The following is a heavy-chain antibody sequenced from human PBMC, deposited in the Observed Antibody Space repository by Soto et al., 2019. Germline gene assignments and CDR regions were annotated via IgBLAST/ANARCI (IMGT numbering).Heavy chain of an antibody. CDR1: GFTFSSYE. J-gene: IGHJ3*02. V-gene: IGHV3-48*03. CDR3: ARAYSSPESRAFDI. CDR2: ISSSGSTI. Sequence: EVQLVESGGGLVQPGGSLRLSCAASGFTFSSYEMNWVRQAPGKGLEWVSYISSSGSTIYYADSVKGRFAISRDNAKNSLYLQMNSLRAEDTAVYYCARAYSSPESRAFDIWGQGTMVTVSS. D-gene: IGHD6-13*01.